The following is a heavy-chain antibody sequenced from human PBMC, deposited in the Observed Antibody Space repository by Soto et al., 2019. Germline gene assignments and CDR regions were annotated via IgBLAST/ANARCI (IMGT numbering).Heavy chain of an antibody. D-gene: IGHD1-26*01. J-gene: IGHJ4*02. CDR3: AKGVGAKSGWYFDY. V-gene: IGHV3-30*18. CDR1: GFTFSSYG. CDR2: ISYDGRNK. Sequence: QVQLVESGGGVVQPGRSLRLSCAASGFTFSSYGMHWVRQAPGKGLEWVAVISYDGRNKYYADSVKGRFTISRDNSKNTLYLQMNSLRAEDTAVYYCAKGVGAKSGWYFDYWGQGTLVTVSS.